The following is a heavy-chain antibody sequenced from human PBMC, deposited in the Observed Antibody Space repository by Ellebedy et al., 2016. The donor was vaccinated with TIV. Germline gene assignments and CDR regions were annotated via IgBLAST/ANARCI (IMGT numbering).Heavy chain of an antibody. V-gene: IGHV3-7*01. CDR2: IKRDGSEK. J-gene: IGHJ4*02. D-gene: IGHD3-10*01. CDR3: GRAVGSGSCY. CDR1: GFSLSSYW. Sequence: GGSLRLSCAASGFSLSSYWMHWVRQAPGKGLEWVANIKRDGSEKYYVDSVKGRFAISRDNAKNSLYLQMNSLRAEDTAVYFCGRAVGSGSCYWGQGTLVTVSS.